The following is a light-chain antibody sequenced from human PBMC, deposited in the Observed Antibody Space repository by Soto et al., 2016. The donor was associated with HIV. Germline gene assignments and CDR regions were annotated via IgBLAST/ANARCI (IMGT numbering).Light chain of an antibody. J-gene: IGLJ2*01. Sequence: SYELTQPPSVSVAPRKTASITCGGNRVGGKSVHWYQQKPGQAPVMVLFADSDRPSGIPERFSGSNSENTATLTISRVEAGDEADYYCQVWDGSSRHWVFGGGDQADRP. V-gene: IGLV3-21*03. CDR1: RVGGKS. CDR2: ADS. CDR3: QVWDGSSRHWV.